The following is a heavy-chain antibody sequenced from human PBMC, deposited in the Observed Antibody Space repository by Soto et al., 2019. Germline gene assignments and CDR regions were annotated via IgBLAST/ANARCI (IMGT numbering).Heavy chain of an antibody. CDR3: TRDRIVVVPAAPYGMDV. CDR1: GFTFGDYA. V-gene: IGHV3-49*03. D-gene: IGHD2-2*01. CDR2: IRSKAYGGTT. Sequence: GGSLRLSCTASGFTFGDYAMSWFRQAPGKGLEWVGFIRSKAYGGTTEYAASVKGRFTISRDDSESIAYLQMNSLKTEDTAVYYCTRDRIVVVPAAPYGMDVWGQGTTVTVSS. J-gene: IGHJ6*02.